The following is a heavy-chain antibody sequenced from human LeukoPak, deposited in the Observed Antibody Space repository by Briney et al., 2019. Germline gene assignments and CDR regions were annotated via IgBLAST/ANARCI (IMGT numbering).Heavy chain of an antibody. D-gene: IGHD3-22*01. Sequence: EGSLRLSCGASGFTFSSYGMHWVRQAPGKGLEWVAVISHDGSNKYYADSVKGRFTISRDNSKNTLYLQMNSLRAEDTAVYYCAKVEYYESSGYLNYWGQGTLVTVSS. V-gene: IGHV3-30*18. J-gene: IGHJ4*02. CDR1: GFTFSSYG. CDR3: AKVEYYESSGYLNY. CDR2: ISHDGSNK.